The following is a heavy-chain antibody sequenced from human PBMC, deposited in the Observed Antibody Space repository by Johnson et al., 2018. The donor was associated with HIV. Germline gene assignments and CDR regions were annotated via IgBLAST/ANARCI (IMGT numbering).Heavy chain of an antibody. CDR2: ISYDGSNK. V-gene: IGHV3-30*18. Sequence: QMLLVESGGGVVQPGRSLRLSCAASGFTFSSYGMHWVRQAPGKGLEWVAVISYDGSNKYYGDSVKGRFTISRENSKNTLYLQMNSLRAEDTAVYYCAKVGATVVTPRGEAFDIWGQGAMVTVSS. J-gene: IGHJ3*02. CDR3: AKVGATVVTPRGEAFDI. D-gene: IGHD4-23*01. CDR1: GFTFSSYG.